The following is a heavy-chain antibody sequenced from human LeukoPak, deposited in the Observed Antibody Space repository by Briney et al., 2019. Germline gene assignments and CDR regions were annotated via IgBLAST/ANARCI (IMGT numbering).Heavy chain of an antibody. V-gene: IGHV1-69*04. CDR1: GGTFSSYA. CDR3: ARETRYYYDSSGYYAHY. Sequence: SVKVSCKASGGTFSSYAISWVRQAPGQGLEWMGRIIPILGIANYAQKFQGRITITADKSTSTAYRELSSLRSEDTAVYYCARETRYYYDSSGYYAHYWGQGTLVTVSS. CDR2: IIPILGIA. D-gene: IGHD3-22*01. J-gene: IGHJ4*02.